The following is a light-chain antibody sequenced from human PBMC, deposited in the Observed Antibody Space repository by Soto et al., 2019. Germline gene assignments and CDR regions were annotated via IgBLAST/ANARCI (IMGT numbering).Light chain of an antibody. Sequence: QSALTQPPSVSGSPGQSVTISCTGTSSDVGSYNRVSWYQQPLGTAPKLMIYEVSNRPSGVPDRFSGSKSGNTASLTISGLQAEDEADYYCSSYTSSSILGVFGTGTKLTVL. CDR3: SSYTSSSILGV. J-gene: IGLJ1*01. V-gene: IGLV2-18*02. CDR1: SSDVGSYNR. CDR2: EVS.